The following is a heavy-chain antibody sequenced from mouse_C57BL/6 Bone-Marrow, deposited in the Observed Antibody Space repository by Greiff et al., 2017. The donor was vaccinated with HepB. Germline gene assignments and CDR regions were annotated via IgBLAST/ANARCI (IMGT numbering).Heavy chain of an antibody. Sequence: QVQLQQSGPGLVQPSQSLSITCTVSGFALTSYGVHWVRQSPGKGLEWLGVIWSGGSTDYNAAFISRLSISKDNSKSQVFFKMNSLQADDTAIYYCARKRDYYGLWYFDVWGTGTTVTVSS. V-gene: IGHV2-2*01. J-gene: IGHJ1*03. CDR1: GFALTSYG. CDR2: IWSGGST. D-gene: IGHD1-1*01. CDR3: ARKRDYYGLWYFDV.